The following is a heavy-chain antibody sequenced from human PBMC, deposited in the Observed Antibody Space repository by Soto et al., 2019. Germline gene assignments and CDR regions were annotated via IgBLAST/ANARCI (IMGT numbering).Heavy chain of an antibody. V-gene: IGHV3-23*01. Sequence: PGGSLRLSCAASGFTFSSYAMSWVRQAPGKGLEWVSAISGSGGSTYYADSVKGRFTISRDNSKNTLYLQMNSLRAEDTAVYYCAKDPPSHSWLRSDGDYFDYWGQGTLVTVSS. D-gene: IGHD5-12*01. CDR1: GFTFSSYA. CDR2: ISGSGGST. CDR3: AKDPPSHSWLRSDGDYFDY. J-gene: IGHJ4*02.